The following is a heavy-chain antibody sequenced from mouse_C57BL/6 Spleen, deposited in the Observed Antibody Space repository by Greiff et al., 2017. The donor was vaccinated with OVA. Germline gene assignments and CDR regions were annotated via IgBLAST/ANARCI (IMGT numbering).Heavy chain of an antibody. CDR2: INPNNGGT. J-gene: IGHJ2*01. V-gene: IGHV1-22*01. Sequence: VQLQQSGPELVKPGASVKMSCKASGYTFTDYNMHWVKQSHGKSLEWIGYINPNNGGTSYNQKFKGKATLTVNKSSSTAYMELRSLTSEDAAVYYCARPIPITTVVATRDYWGQGTTLTVSS. CDR3: ARPIPITTVVATRDY. D-gene: IGHD1-1*01. CDR1: GYTFTDYN.